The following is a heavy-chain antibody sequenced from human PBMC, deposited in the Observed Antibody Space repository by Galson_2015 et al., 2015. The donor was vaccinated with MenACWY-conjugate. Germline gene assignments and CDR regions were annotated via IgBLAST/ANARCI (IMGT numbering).Heavy chain of an antibody. CDR2: ISGSGGST. V-gene: IGHV3-23*01. Sequence: SLRLSCAASGFTFSSYAMSWVRQAPGKGLEWVSAISGSGGSTYYADSVKGRFTISRDNSKNTLYLQMNSLRAEDTAVYYCAKISDYGDLYYYYYGMDVWGQGTTVTVSS. J-gene: IGHJ6*02. CDR1: GFTFSSYA. CDR3: AKISDYGDLYYYYYGMDV. D-gene: IGHD4-17*01.